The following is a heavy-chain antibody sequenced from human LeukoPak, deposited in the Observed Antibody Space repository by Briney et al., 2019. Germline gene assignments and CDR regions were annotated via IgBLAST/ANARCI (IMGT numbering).Heavy chain of an antibody. V-gene: IGHV5-51*01. J-gene: IGHJ3*02. CDR3: ARLVVAYSSSWYRTDAFDI. CDR1: GYNFTSYW. D-gene: IGHD6-13*01. CDR2: IYPGDSDT. Sequence: GESLKISCKGSGYNFTSYWIGWVRQVPGKGLEGMGIIYPGDSDTRYSPSFQGQVTISADKSISTAYLQWSSLKASDTAMYYCARLVVAYSSSWYRTDAFDIWGQGTMVTVSS.